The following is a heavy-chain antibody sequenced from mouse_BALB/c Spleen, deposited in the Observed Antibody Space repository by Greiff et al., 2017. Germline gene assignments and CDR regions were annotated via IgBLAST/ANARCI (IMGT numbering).Heavy chain of an antibody. Sequence: EVQVVESGGGLVKPGGSLKLSCAASGFTFSSYTMSWVRQTPEKRLEWVATISSGGSYTYYPDSVKGRFTISRDNAKNTLYLQMSSLKSEDTAMYYCARDLSTVVGTGFAYWGQGTLVTVSA. V-gene: IGHV5-6-4*01. CDR1: GFTFSSYT. J-gene: IGHJ3*01. CDR3: ARDLSTVVGTGFAY. D-gene: IGHD1-1*01. CDR2: ISSGGSYT.